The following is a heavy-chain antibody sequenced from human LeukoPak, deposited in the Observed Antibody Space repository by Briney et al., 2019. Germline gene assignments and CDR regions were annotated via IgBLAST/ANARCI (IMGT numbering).Heavy chain of an antibody. Sequence: PGGSLRLSCAASGFTFSSHGMHWVRQAPGKGLEWVAFIRYDGSNKKYADSVKGRFTISRDNSKNTLYLQMNSLRAEDTAVYYCARDRDNWNVPRWDYWGQGTLVTVSS. CDR1: GFTFSSHG. V-gene: IGHV3-30*02. CDR3: ARDRDNWNVPRWDY. D-gene: IGHD1-20*01. CDR2: IRYDGSNK. J-gene: IGHJ4*02.